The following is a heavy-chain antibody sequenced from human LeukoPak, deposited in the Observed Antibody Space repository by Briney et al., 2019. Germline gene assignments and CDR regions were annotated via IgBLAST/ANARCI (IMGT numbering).Heavy chain of an antibody. V-gene: IGHV3-74*01. D-gene: IGHD1-26*01. J-gene: IGHJ4*02. CDR1: GFTFSGYW. CDR2: INSDGSNT. CDR3: VRDGGGGYESFGY. Sequence: GGSLRLSCAASGFTFSGYWMHWVRQAPGKGLEWVSRINSDGSNTNDADSVKGRFTISRDNAKNTLYLQMNSLRAEDTALYYCVRDGGGGYESFGYWGQGTLVTVSS.